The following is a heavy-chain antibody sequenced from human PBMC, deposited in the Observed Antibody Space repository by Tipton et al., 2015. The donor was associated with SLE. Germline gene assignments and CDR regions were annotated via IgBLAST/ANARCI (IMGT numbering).Heavy chain of an antibody. CDR2: ISYDGSNK. Sequence: SLRLSCAASGFTFSSYAMHWVRQAPGKGLEWVAVISYDGSNKYYADSVKGRFTISRDNSKNTLYLQMNSLRAEDTAVYYCARALGHNDFWSGYYYYYGMDVWGQGTTVTVSS. CDR3: ARALGHNDFWSGYYYYYGMDV. CDR1: GFTFSSYA. D-gene: IGHD3-3*01. J-gene: IGHJ6*02. V-gene: IGHV3-30*04.